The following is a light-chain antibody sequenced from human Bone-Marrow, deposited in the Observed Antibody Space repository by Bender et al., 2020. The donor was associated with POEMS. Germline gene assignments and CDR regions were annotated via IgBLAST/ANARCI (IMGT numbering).Light chain of an antibody. Sequence: QSALTQPASVSGSPGQSITISCTGTSDDFVNFNFVSWYQQHPGKAPELIIYEGTKRPSGVSSRFSGSKSGNTASLAISDIQSEDEGDYYCSSWDDSLSGWVFGGGTKLTVL. CDR1: SDDFVNFNF. CDR3: SSWDDSLSGWV. CDR2: EGT. J-gene: IGLJ3*02. V-gene: IGLV2-23*01.